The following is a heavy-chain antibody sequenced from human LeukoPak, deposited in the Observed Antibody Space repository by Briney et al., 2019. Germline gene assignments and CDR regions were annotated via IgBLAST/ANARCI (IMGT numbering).Heavy chain of an antibody. Sequence: SETLSLTCTVSGGSITNYYWNWIRQPPGKGLEWIGYVFYSGSTNYNPSLKSRVTISVDTSKNQFSLKLSSVTAADTAVYYCARDAVTYDAFDIWGQGTMVIVSS. CDR2: VFYSGST. CDR3: ARDAVTYDAFDI. D-gene: IGHD2-21*02. J-gene: IGHJ3*02. CDR1: GGSITNYY. V-gene: IGHV4-59*01.